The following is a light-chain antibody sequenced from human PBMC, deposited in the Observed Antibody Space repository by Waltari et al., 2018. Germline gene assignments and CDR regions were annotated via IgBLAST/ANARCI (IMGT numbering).Light chain of an antibody. J-gene: IGLJ1*01. CDR1: SAYIGDFDY. CDR3: SSYTGSNSFV. CDR2: DVT. V-gene: IGLV2-14*03. Sequence: QSPLTQPASVSGSPGQSITISCPGASAYIGDFDYVSWYQQHPGKAPKLIIYDVTTRPSGVSSRFSGSKSANTASLTISGLQAEDEADYFCSSYTGSNSFVFGSGTMITVL.